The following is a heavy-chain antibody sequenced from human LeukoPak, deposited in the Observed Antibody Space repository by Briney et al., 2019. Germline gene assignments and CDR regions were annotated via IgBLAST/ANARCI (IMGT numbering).Heavy chain of an antibody. J-gene: IGHJ4*02. CDR3: ARESGSTYYFDH. Sequence: SETLSLTCSVSGGTVSGGSINYYWSWIRQPPGKGLEWIGYIYYLGTTSYNPSLKSRVTISVDTSKNQFSLKLDSVTTADTAVYYCARESGSTYYFDHWGQGTLVTVSS. V-gene: IGHV4-61*01. D-gene: IGHD1-26*01. CDR1: GGTVSGGSINYY. CDR2: IYYLGTT.